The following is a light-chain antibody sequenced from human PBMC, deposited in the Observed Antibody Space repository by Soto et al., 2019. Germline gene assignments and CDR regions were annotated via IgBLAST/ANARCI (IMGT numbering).Light chain of an antibody. CDR1: QSVTSSS. CDR3: QYYGRSMYT. V-gene: IGKV3-20*01. Sequence: ELVLTQSPGTLSLSPGDRATLSCRASQSVTSSSLAWYQQKPGQAPRLLIYGASSRATGIPDRFSGSGAGTDFTLTISRLEPEDFAVYYCQYYGRSMYTFGQGTKLEI. CDR2: GAS. J-gene: IGKJ2*01.